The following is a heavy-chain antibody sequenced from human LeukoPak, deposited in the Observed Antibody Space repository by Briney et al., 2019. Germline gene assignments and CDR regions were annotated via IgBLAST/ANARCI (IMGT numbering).Heavy chain of an antibody. CDR1: GFTFSSYG. V-gene: IGHV3-30*18. Sequence: GGSLRLSCAASGFTFSSYGLHWVRQAPGKGLEWVAVISYDGSHKYYVESVKGRFTISRDDSKNTLYLQMNSLRVEDTAVYYCAKAVNEYTSSSGARTPDHWGQGTLVTVSS. CDR3: AKAVNEYTSSSGARTPDH. CDR2: ISYDGSHK. J-gene: IGHJ4*02. D-gene: IGHD6-6*01.